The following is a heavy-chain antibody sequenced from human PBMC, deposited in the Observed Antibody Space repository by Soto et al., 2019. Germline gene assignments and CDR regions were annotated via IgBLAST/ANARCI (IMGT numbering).Heavy chain of an antibody. CDR2: ISGGGGYT. Sequence: EVQLLESGGGLVQPGGSLRLSCAASGFTFSSYAMSWVRQAPGKGLEWVSGISGGGGYTYYADSVEGRFTISRDDSKNTLYLHMNSLRAEDTALYYCANALGTTRSLVDVCGQGTTVTVSS. V-gene: IGHV3-23*01. CDR3: ANALGTTRSLVDV. J-gene: IGHJ6*02. CDR1: GFTFSSYA. D-gene: IGHD4-17*01.